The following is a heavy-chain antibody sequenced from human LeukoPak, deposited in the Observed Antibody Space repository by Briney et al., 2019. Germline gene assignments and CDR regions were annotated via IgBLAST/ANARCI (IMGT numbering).Heavy chain of an antibody. CDR2: ISNDGSNK. Sequence: GGSLRLSCAASGFTFSSNAMHWVRQTPGKGLEWVAVISNDGSNKHYADSVKGRFTISRDNSNSTVYLQMNSLSAEDTSVYYCARDQDDYGDYRFDYWGQGTLVTVSS. D-gene: IGHD4-17*01. CDR3: ARDQDDYGDYRFDY. V-gene: IGHV3-30-3*01. J-gene: IGHJ4*02. CDR1: GFTFSSNA.